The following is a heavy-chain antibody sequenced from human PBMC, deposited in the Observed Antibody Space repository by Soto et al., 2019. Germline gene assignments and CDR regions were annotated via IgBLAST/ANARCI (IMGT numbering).Heavy chain of an antibody. CDR2: INHSGST. J-gene: IGHJ3*02. CDR1: GGSFSGYY. Sequence: QVQLQQWGAGLLKPSETLSLTCAVYGGSFSGYYWSWIRQPPGKGLAWIGEINHSGSTNYNPSLKSRVTISVDTSKNQFSLKLSSVTAADTAVYYCATEKGGLLWFGESPDAFDIWGQGTMVTVSS. V-gene: IGHV4-34*01. CDR3: ATEKGGLLWFGESPDAFDI. D-gene: IGHD3-10*01.